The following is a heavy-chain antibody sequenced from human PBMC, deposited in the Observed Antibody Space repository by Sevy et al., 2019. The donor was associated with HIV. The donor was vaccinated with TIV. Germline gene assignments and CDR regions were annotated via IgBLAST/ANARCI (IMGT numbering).Heavy chain of an antibody. CDR2: IYYTGRS. CDR3: ARHAHAGGSGARFDY. V-gene: IGHV4-59*08. CDR1: GGSISSDY. Sequence: SETLSLSCSVSGGSISSDYWSWIRQPPGKGLEWIGYIYYTGRSNYNPTLSNRFTISVDTSKNQLSLKVRSVTAADTAVYYCARHAHAGGSGARFDYWGQGPLVTVSS. J-gene: IGHJ4*02. D-gene: IGHD2-8*02.